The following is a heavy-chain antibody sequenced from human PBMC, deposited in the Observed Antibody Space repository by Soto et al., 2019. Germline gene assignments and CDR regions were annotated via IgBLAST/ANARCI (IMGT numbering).Heavy chain of an antibody. CDR1: RFTFSNYA. D-gene: IGHD1-26*01. CDR3: GKRVGRGESPWGMVD. J-gene: IGHJ6*02. Sequence: GSLRLSCAASRFTFSNYAMSWVRQAPGKGLEWVSAISAGGGSTNYADSVKGRFTISRDNSKNTLYLQMNSLRAEDTAVYYCGKRVGRGESPWGMVDWGQGTTVTVSS. V-gene: IGHV3-23*01. CDR2: ISAGGGST.